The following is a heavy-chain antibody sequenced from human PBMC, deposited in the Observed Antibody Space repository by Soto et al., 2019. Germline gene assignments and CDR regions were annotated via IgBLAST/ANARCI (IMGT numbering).Heavy chain of an antibody. D-gene: IGHD3-10*01. CDR3: ARDQYRHGSGTYYVTGWDH. CDR1: GVTFTTHE. Sequence: QVQLVQSGAEVRKTGSSVKVSCRAYGVTFTTHEFSWVRQAPGQGPEWMGGITPIFGTTKYAQKFQSRVPITAVESTSTVYMELRSLRSDDTAVYYCARDQYRHGSGTYYVTGWDHWGQGTLVTVSS. CDR2: ITPIFGTT. J-gene: IGHJ4*02. V-gene: IGHV1-69*01.